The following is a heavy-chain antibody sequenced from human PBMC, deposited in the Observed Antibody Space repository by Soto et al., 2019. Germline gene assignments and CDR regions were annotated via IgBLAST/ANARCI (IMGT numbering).Heavy chain of an antibody. J-gene: IGHJ4*02. CDR2: INAGNGNT. D-gene: IGHD6-6*01. CDR1: GYTFTSYA. V-gene: IGHV1-3*01. CDR3: ARDSSSPYYFDY. Sequence: ASVKVSCKASGYTFTSYAMHWVRQAPGQRLEWMGWINAGNGNTKYSQKFQGRVTITRDTSASTAYMELSSLRSEDTAVYYCARDSSSPYYFDYWGQGTLVTVSS.